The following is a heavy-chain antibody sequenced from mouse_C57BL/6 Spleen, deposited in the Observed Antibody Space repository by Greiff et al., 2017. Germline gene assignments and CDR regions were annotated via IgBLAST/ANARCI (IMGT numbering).Heavy chain of an antibody. J-gene: IGHJ2*01. Sequence: QVQLQQSGAELAQPGPSVQLSSHPSSYTFTSSWMPLLKPRPGQGLEWIGYINPSSGYTKYNQKFKDKATLTADKSSSTAYMQLSSLTYEDSAVYYCARSSPHYYGSSLDYWGQGTTLTVSS. CDR2: INPSSGYT. D-gene: IGHD1-1*01. CDR3: ARSSPHYYGSSLDY. CDR1: SYTFTSSW. V-gene: IGHV1-7*01.